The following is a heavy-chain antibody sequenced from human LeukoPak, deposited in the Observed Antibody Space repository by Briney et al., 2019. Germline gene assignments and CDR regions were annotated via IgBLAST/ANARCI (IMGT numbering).Heavy chain of an antibody. CDR3: ARVDIVLHP. Sequence: PSETLSLTCTVSGYSISSGYYWGWIRQPPGKGLEWIGSIYHSGSTYYNPSLKSRVTISVDTSKNQFSLKLSSVTAANTAVYYCARVDIVLHPWGQGTLVTVSS. CDR1: GYSISSGYY. J-gene: IGHJ5*02. CDR2: IYHSGST. D-gene: IGHD2-8*01. V-gene: IGHV4-38-2*02.